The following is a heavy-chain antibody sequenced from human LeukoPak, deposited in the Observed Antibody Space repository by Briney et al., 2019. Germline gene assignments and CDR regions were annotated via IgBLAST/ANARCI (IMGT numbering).Heavy chain of an antibody. CDR3: VSFYETY. D-gene: IGHD2/OR15-2a*01. J-gene: IGHJ4*02. V-gene: IGHV3-74*01. CDR1: GNYW. CDR2: INSDGSWT. Sequence: GGSLRLSCAASGNYWIHWVRQAPGKGLVWVSHINSDGSWTSYADSVKGRFTISKDNAKNTVYLQMNSLRAEDTAVYYCVSFYETYWGRGTLVTVSS.